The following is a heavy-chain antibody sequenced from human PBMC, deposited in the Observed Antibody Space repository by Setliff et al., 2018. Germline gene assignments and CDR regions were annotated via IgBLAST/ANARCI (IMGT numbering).Heavy chain of an antibody. CDR1: GYTFTDYG. Sequence: ASVKVSCKASGYTFTDYGVSWVRQAPGQGLEWVGRISPYTGNTYYAPKFQGRVIMTTDTSTTTAYMELRSLRSDDTAIYYCSRLVRFCTRTSCQRLSGDDYWGQGTLVTVS. CDR2: ISPYTGNT. D-gene: IGHD2-2*01. CDR3: SRLVRFCTRTSCQRLSGDDY. J-gene: IGHJ4*02. V-gene: IGHV1-18*01.